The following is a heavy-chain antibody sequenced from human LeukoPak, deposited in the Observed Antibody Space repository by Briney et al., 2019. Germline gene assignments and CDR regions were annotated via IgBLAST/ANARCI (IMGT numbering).Heavy chain of an antibody. V-gene: IGHV1-2*02. Sequence: ASVKVSCKASGYTFTAYYMHWVRQAPGQGPEWMGWINPNSGDTNYAQKFQGRVTMTRDKSITTAYMELSRLRSDDTAVYYCAKDIRPIVVVPAAQGFDPWGQGTLVTVSS. CDR2: INPNSGDT. J-gene: IGHJ5*02. CDR1: GYTFTAYY. CDR3: AKDIRPIVVVPAAQGFDP. D-gene: IGHD2-2*01.